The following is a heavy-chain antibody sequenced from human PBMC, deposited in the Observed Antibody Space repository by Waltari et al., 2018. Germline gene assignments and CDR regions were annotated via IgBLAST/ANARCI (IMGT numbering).Heavy chain of an antibody. J-gene: IGHJ6*03. CDR2: IYYSGST. CDR1: GGSISSYY. D-gene: IGHD3-10*01. Sequence: QVQLQESGPGLVKPSETLSLTCTVSGGSISSYYWSWIRQPPGKGLEWIGYIYYSGSTNYSPSLKSRVTISVDTSKNQFSLKLSSVTAADTAVYYCARSGVRGPFYYYYMDVWGKGTTVTVSS. CDR3: ARSGVRGPFYYYYMDV. V-gene: IGHV4-59*01.